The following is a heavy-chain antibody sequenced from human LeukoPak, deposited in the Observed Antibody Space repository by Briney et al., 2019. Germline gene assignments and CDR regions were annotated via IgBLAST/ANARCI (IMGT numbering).Heavy chain of an antibody. CDR1: GYTFTGYY. D-gene: IGHD4-23*01. CDR3: ARGGGNDSPYYYYGMDV. V-gene: IGHV1-69*13. Sequence: SVKVSCKASGYTFTGYYMHWVRQAPGQGLEWMGGIIPIFGTANYAQKFQGRVTITADESTSTAYMELSSLRSEDTAVYYCARGGGNDSPYYYYGMDVWGQGTTVTVSS. CDR2: IIPIFGTA. J-gene: IGHJ6*02.